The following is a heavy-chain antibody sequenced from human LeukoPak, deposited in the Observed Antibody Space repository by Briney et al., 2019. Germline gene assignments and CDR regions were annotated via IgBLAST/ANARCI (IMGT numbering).Heavy chain of an antibody. CDR3: ARVWYYDFWSGYPYGMDV. V-gene: IGHV4-4*07. CDR1: GVSISAYY. CDR2: IYPGESIYASENT. Sequence: SETLSLTCSVSGVSISAYYWSWIRQPAGKGLEWIGRIYPGESIYASENTNYNPSLKSRVTISVDTSKNQFSLKLSSVTAADTAVYYCARVWYYDFWSGYPYGMDVWGQGTTVTVSS. J-gene: IGHJ6*02. D-gene: IGHD3-3*01.